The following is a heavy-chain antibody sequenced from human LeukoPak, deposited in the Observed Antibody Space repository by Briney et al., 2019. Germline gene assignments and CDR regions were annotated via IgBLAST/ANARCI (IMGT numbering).Heavy chain of an antibody. CDR1: GITLSNYR. V-gene: IGHV3-23*01. Sequence: GGPLRLSRAVSGITLSNYRMSWVRPAPGKGLEWVAGISDSGGSTKYADSVKGRFTIARDNRKNTLYLQMNSLRAEDTAVYFCAKRGVVIRVILVGFHKEAYYFESWGQGALVTVSS. D-gene: IGHD3-22*01. J-gene: IGHJ4*02. CDR3: AKRGVVIRVILVGFHKEAYYFES. CDR2: ISDSGGST.